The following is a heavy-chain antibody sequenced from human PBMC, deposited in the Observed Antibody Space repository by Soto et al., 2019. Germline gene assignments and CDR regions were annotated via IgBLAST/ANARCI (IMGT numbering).Heavy chain of an antibody. Sequence: SVKVSCKASGFTFTSSAVQRVRQARGQRLEWIGWIVVGSGNTNYAQKFQERVTITRDMSTSTAYMELSSLRSEDRAVYYCAADLPHGGYYGSGSYPRTFDPWGQGTLVTVSS. D-gene: IGHD3-10*01. J-gene: IGHJ5*02. CDR2: IVVGSGNT. CDR1: GFTFTSSA. V-gene: IGHV1-58*01. CDR3: AADLPHGGYYGSGSYPRTFDP.